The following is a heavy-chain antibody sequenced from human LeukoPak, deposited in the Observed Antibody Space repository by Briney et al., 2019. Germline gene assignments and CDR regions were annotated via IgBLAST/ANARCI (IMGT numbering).Heavy chain of an antibody. Sequence: GGSLRLSCAASGFSFSNFAIHWVRQAPGKGLEWLAVISHDGGTKHYADSVKGRFTISRDNAKNSLYLQMNSLRAEDTAVYYCASDRDYYDSSGYLFDYWGQGTLVTVSS. CDR3: ASDRDYYDSSGYLFDY. V-gene: IGHV3-30*04. J-gene: IGHJ4*02. D-gene: IGHD3-22*01. CDR2: ISHDGGTK. CDR1: GFSFSNFA.